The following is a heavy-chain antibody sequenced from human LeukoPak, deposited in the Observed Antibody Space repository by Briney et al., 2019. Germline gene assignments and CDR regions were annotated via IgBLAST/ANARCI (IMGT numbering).Heavy chain of an antibody. D-gene: IGHD4-17*01. V-gene: IGHV3-30-3*01. J-gene: IGHJ4*02. CDR3: AREARYGDQPLRRYYIDY. Sequence: GRSLRLSCAASGFTFSSYAMHWVRQAPGKGLEWVAVISYDGSNKYYADSVKGRFTISRDNSKNTLYLQMDSLRAEDTAVYYCAREARYGDQPLRRYYIDYWGQGTLVTVSS. CDR2: ISYDGSNK. CDR1: GFTFSSYA.